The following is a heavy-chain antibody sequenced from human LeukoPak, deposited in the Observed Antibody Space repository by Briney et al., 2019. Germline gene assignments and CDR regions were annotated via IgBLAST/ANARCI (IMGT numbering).Heavy chain of an antibody. CDR2: IFYGGST. D-gene: IGHD6-13*01. V-gene: IGHV4-39*07. CDR1: GDSIYNSDYY. J-gene: IGHJ3*02. CDR3: ARVNPRYSSSWYGTSGAFDI. Sequence: SETLSLTCTVSGDSIYNSDYYWGWIRQPPGKGLEWIGSIFYGGSTYYKPSLESRVTVSIATSKNQFSLKLSSVTAADTAVYYCARVNPRYSSSWYGTSGAFDIWGQGTMVTVSS.